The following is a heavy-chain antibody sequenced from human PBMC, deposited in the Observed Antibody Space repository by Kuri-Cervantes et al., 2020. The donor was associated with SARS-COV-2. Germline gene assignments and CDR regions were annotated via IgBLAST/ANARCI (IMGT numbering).Heavy chain of an antibody. CDR1: GFTFSNAW. V-gene: IGHV3-15*01. J-gene: IGHJ4*02. CDR3: TTGLTETPDY. CDR2: IKSKTDGGTT. Sequence: LSLTCAASGFTFSNAWISWVRQAPGKGLEWVGRIKSKTDGGTTDYAAPVKGRFTISRDDSKNTLYLQMNSLKTEDIAVYYCTTGLTETPDYWGQGTLVTVSS. D-gene: IGHD2-8*02.